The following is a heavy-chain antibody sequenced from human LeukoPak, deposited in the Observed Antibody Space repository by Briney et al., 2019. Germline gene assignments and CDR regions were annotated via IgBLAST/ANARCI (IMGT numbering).Heavy chain of an antibody. J-gene: IGHJ5*02. D-gene: IGHD6-13*01. CDR1: GGSISSYY. V-gene: IGHV4-59*01. Sequence: SETLSLTCTVSGGSISSYYWSWIRQPPGKGLEWIGYIYYSGSTKYNPSLKSRVTISEDTSKNQFSLKLSSVTAADTAVYYCARNLAAAGTIDPWGQGTLVTVSS. CDR2: IYYSGST. CDR3: ARNLAAAGTIDP.